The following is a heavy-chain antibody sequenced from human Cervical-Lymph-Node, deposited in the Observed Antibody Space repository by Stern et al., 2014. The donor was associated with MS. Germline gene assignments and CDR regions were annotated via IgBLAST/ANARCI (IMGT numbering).Heavy chain of an antibody. D-gene: IGHD6-13*01. Sequence: EVQLVESGGGLVKSGESLRLSCAASGFTFTSYTMNWVRQAPGKSLEWVSSISTSSSYTYYADSVKGRFITSRDNAKSSLSLQMNSLRAEDTAVYYCAGEQLARAGFDYWGQGTLVTVSS. V-gene: IGHV3-21*02. CDR1: GFTFTSYT. CDR3: AGEQLARAGFDY. CDR2: ISTSSSYT. J-gene: IGHJ4*02.